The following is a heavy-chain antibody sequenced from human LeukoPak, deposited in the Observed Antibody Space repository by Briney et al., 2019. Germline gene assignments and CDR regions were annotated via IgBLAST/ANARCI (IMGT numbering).Heavy chain of an antibody. CDR2: ISSSGSTI. CDR3: ARAYYYDTSATPDY. CDR1: GFTFSDYY. V-gene: IGHV3-11*04. J-gene: IGHJ4*02. Sequence: PGGSLRLSCAASGFTFSDYYMSWIRQAPGKGLEWVSYISSSGSTIYYADSVKGRFTISRDNAKNSLYLQMNSLRAEDTAVYYCARAYYYDTSATPDYWGQGTLVTVSS. D-gene: IGHD3-22*01.